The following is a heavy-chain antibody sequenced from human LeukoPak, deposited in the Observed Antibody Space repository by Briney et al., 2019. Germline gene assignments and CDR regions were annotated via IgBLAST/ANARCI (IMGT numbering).Heavy chain of an antibody. CDR1: GFSFNSYA. Sequence: GSLRLSCAASGFSFNSYAMNWVRQAPGKGLEWVSAISGSSSTYYADSVKGRFTISRDNSKNTLYLQMNSLRAEDTAVYYCAKVRMITMIAYDAFDIWGQGTMVTVSS. CDR2: ISGSSST. J-gene: IGHJ3*02. V-gene: IGHV3-23*01. D-gene: IGHD3-22*01. CDR3: AKVRMITMIAYDAFDI.